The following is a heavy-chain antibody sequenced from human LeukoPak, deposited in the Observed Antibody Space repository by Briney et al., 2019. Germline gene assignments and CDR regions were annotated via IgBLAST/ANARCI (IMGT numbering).Heavy chain of an antibody. J-gene: IGHJ4*02. CDR1: GFTFRSYW. CDR2: ISGDESRT. V-gene: IGHV3-74*01. D-gene: IGHD3-10*01. CDR3: VRDDGYYYGSGTYYRH. Sequence: GGSLRLSCAASGFTFRSYWMHWVRQAPGKGLVWVSHISGDESRTTYADSVQGRFTISRDNAKNTLYLQVNSLRVEDTAVYYCVRDDGYYYGSGTYYRHWGQGTLVTVSS.